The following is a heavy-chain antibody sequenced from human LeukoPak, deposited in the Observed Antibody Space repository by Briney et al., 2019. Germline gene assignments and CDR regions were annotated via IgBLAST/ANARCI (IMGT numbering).Heavy chain of an antibody. CDR3: ARVDCSSTSCYTTPFRYYYYGMDV. CDR1: GYTFTSYG. Sequence: ASVRVSCKASGYTFTSYGISWVRQAPGQGLEWMGWISAYNGNTNYAQKLQGRVTMTTDTSTGTAYMELRSLRSDDTAVYYCARVDCSSTSCYTTPFRYYYYGMDVWGQGTTVTVSS. V-gene: IGHV1-18*01. J-gene: IGHJ6*02. CDR2: ISAYNGNT. D-gene: IGHD2-2*02.